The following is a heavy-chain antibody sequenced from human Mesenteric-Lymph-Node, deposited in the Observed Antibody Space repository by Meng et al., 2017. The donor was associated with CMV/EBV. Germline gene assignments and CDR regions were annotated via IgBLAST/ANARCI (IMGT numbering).Heavy chain of an antibody. CDR1: GFTFSSYA. V-gene: IGHV3-21*04. CDR2: ITSDSTYI. J-gene: IGHJ4*02. CDR3: ARTPYSYGPYYFDY. D-gene: IGHD5-18*01. Sequence: SGFTFSSYAMGWVRQAPGKGLEWVSTITSDSTYIYYADSVKGRVTTSRDNAKNSLYLQMNTLRAEDTAVYYCARTPYSYGPYYFDYWGQGTLVTVSS.